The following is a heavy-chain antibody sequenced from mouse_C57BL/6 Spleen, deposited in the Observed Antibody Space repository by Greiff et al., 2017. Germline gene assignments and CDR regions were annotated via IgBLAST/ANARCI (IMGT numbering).Heavy chain of an antibody. CDR3: ARGRSSYAMDY. CDR1: GFTFSDYG. Sequence: EVMLVESGGGLVKPGGSLKLSCAASGFTFSDYGMHWVRQAPEKGLEWVAYISSGSSTIYYADTVKGRFTISRDNAKNTLFLQMTSLRSEDTAMYYCARGRSSYAMDYWGQGTSVTVSS. D-gene: IGHD1-1*01. CDR2: ISSGSSTI. V-gene: IGHV5-17*01. J-gene: IGHJ4*01.